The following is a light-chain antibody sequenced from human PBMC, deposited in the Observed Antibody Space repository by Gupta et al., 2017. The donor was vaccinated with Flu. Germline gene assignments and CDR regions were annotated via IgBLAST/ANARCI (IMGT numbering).Light chain of an antibody. J-gene: IGLJ3*02. V-gene: IGLV2-23*01. CDR3: CSYAGTRNLV. CDR2: EAN. CDR1: NTTLGTNNF. Sequence: QSALTQPASLSWSPGQSITISCAESNTTLGTNNFVSWYQQHPDKAPKLVIYEANKRPSGVSDRFSGSKSGHTASLTISGLLAEDEADYYCCSYAGTRNLVFGGGTKLTVL.